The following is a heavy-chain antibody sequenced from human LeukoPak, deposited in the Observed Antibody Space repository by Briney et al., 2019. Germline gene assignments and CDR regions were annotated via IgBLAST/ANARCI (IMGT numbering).Heavy chain of an antibody. V-gene: IGHV3-7*05. D-gene: IGHD3-10*01. J-gene: IGHJ3*02. CDR3: ARDPGGSGWGAFDI. Sequence: QAGGSLRLSCAASGFTVSSNYMSWVRQAPGKGLEWVADIKPDGSETYYKGSVEGRFTISRDNADNSLYLQMNSLRAEDTAVYYCARDPGGSGWGAFDIWGQGTMVTVSS. CDR2: IKPDGSET. CDR1: GFTVSSNY.